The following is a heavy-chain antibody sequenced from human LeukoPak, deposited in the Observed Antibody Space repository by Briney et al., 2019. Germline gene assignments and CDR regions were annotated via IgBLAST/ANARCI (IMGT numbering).Heavy chain of an antibody. J-gene: IGHJ3*02. D-gene: IGHD5-18*01. Sequence: SETLSLTCTVSGGSISSYYWSWLRQPPGKGLEWIAYVHNNGETKHNPSLKSRDTTSVDTPNNQISLRLSSVTAADTAMYYCARQPAATAAFDIWGLGTMVTVSS. CDR1: GGSISSYY. V-gene: IGHV4-59*08. CDR3: ARQPAATAAFDI. CDR2: VHNNGET.